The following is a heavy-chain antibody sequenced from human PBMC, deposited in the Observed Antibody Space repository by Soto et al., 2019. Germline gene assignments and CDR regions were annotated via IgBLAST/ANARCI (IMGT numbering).Heavy chain of an antibody. CDR2: IYYSGST. CDR1: GGSISSSSYY. D-gene: IGHD2-2*01. CDR3: ASPSPPATQFDY. V-gene: IGHV4-39*01. J-gene: IGHJ4*02. Sequence: QLQLQESGPGLVKPSETLSLTCTVSGGSISSSSYYWGWIRQPPGKGLEWIGSIYYSGSTYYNPSLKSRVTISVDTSKNQFSLKLSSVTAADTAVYYCASPSPPATQFDYWGQGTLVTVSS.